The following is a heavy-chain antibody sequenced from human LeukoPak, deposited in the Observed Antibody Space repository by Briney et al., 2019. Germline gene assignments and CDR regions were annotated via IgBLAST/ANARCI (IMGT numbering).Heavy chain of an antibody. CDR2: INHSGST. Sequence: PSETLSLTCAVYGGSFSGFYWSWIRQPPGKGLEWIGEINHSGSTNYNPSLKSRVTISVDTSKNQFSLKLSSVTAADTAVYYCARGNYDSVIDYWGQGTLVTVSS. CDR1: GGSFSGFY. D-gene: IGHD3-22*01. J-gene: IGHJ4*02. V-gene: IGHV4-34*01. CDR3: ARGNYDSVIDY.